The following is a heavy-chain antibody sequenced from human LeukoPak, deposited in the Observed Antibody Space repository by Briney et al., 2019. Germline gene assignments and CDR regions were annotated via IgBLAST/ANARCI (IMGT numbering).Heavy chain of an antibody. D-gene: IGHD6-6*01. CDR2: INHSGST. Sequence: SETLSLTCAVYGGSFSGYYWSWIRHPPGKGLEWIGEINHSGSTNYNPSLKSRVTISVDTSKNQFSLKLSSVTAADTAVYYCARGTTGSIAADYWGQGTLVTVSS. CDR3: ARGTTGSIAADY. V-gene: IGHV4-34*01. J-gene: IGHJ4*02. CDR1: GGSFSGYY.